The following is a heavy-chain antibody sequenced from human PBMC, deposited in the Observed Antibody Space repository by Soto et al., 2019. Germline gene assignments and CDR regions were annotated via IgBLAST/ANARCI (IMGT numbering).Heavy chain of an antibody. J-gene: IGHJ3*02. CDR1: GGSISSGDHY. V-gene: IGHV4-30-4*01. CDR3: ARKNDAFDI. Sequence: SETLSLTCTVSGGSISSGDHYWSWIRQPPGKGLEWIGYIYYSGSTYYNPSLKSRVTMSVDTSKNQFSLKLSSVTAADTAVYYCARKNDAFDIWGQGTMVTVSS. CDR2: IYYSGST.